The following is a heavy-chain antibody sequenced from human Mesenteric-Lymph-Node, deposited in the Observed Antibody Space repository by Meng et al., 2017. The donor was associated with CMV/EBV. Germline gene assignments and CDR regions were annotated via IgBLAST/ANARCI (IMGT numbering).Heavy chain of an antibody. CDR3: ARWPPSYYDCSGYFFDQ. Sequence: GSLRLSCAVSGTSFSGYYWTWIRQPPGRGLEWIGEINHSGSSSYNPALKSRVTISVDTSRNQFSLSLSSVTASDTAVYYCARWPPSYYDCSGYFFDQWGQGALVTVSS. D-gene: IGHD3-22*01. CDR2: INHSGSS. CDR1: GTSFSGYY. V-gene: IGHV4-34*01. J-gene: IGHJ4*02.